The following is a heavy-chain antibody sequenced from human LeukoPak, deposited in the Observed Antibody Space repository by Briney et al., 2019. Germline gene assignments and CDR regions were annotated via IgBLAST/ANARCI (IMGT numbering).Heavy chain of an antibody. V-gene: IGHV3-33*06. CDR1: GFTFSSYG. D-gene: IGHD3-3*01. J-gene: IGHJ6*03. CDR3: AKDGKTYYDFWSGYYTDYYYMDV. Sequence: GGSLRLSCAASGFTFSSYGMHWVRQAPGKGLEWVAVIWYDGSNKYYADSVKGRFTISRDNSKNTLYLQMNSLRAEDTAVYYCAKDGKTYYDFWSGYYTDYYYMDVWGKGTTVTVSS. CDR2: IWYDGSNK.